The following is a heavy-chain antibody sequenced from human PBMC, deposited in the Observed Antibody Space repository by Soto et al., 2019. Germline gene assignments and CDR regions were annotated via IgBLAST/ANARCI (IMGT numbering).Heavy chain of an antibody. CDR1: GGSFSGYY. V-gene: IGHV4-34*01. CDR2: INHSGST. J-gene: IGHJ4*02. Sequence: SETLSLTCAVYGGSFSGYYWSWIRQPPGKGLEWIGEINHSGSTNYNPSLKSRVTISVDTSKNQFSLKLSSVTAADTAVYYCVRGPTYYYDSSGYQKGIDYWGQRTLVTVSS. CDR3: VRGPTYYYDSSGYQKGIDY. D-gene: IGHD3-22*01.